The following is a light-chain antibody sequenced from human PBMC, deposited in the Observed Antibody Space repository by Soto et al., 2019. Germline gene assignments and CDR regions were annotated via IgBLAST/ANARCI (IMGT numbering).Light chain of an antibody. CDR2: EVS. V-gene: IGLV2-18*01. J-gene: IGLJ1*01. CDR3: SLYAGRTLYV. CDR1: STDFVSYNR. Sequence: SVLTQPPSVSGSPGQSVTISCTGTSTDFVSYNRVSWYQQPPGTAPKLMIYEVSKRPSGVPDRFSGSKSGNTASLTISGLQAADEADYYCSLYAGRTLYVFGTGTKVTV.